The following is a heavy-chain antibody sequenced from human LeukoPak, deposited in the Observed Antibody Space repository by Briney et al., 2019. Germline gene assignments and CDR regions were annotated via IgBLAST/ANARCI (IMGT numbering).Heavy chain of an antibody. CDR2: INGGNGNT. V-gene: IGHV1-3*03. J-gene: IGHJ3*02. CDR1: GYTFTSYA. Sequence: ASVKVSCKASGYTFTSYAMHWVRQAPGQRLEWMGWINGGNGNTKYSQEFQGRVTITRDTSASTAYMELSGLRSEDMAVYYCARGQARKHYYGSGTYYNREDDAFDIWGQGTMVTVSS. D-gene: IGHD3-10*01. CDR3: ARGQARKHYYGSGTYYNREDDAFDI.